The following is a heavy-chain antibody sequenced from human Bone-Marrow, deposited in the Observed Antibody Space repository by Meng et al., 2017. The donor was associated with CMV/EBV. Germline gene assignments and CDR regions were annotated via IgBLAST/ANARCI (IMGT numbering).Heavy chain of an antibody. CDR1: GGSFSGYY. CDR2: INHSGST. J-gene: IGHJ6*02. V-gene: IGHV4-34*01. D-gene: IGHD2-2*01. CDR3: ARGLVVPAPYGMDV. Sequence: SEPLSLTCAVYGGSFSGYYWSWIRQPPGKGLEWIGEINHSGSTNYNPSLKSRVTISVDTSKNQFSLKLSSVTAADTAVYYCARGLVVPAPYGMDVWGQGTTVTVSS.